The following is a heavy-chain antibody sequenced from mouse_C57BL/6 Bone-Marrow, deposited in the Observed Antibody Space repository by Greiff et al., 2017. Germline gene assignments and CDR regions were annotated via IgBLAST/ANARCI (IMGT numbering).Heavy chain of an antibody. Sequence: EVMLVESGGGLVQPGGSLSLSCAASGFTFTDYYMSWVRQPPGKALEWLGFIRNKANGYTTEYSASVKGRFTISRDNSQIILYLQMNALRAEDSATYYCARYGGGFAYWGQGTLVTVSA. CDR1: GFTFTDYY. J-gene: IGHJ3*01. V-gene: IGHV7-3*01. CDR3: ARYGGGFAY. CDR2: IRNKANGYTT.